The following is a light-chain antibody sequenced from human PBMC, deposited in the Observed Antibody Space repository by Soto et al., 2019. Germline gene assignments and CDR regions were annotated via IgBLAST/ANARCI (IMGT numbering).Light chain of an antibody. Sequence: QSVLTQPASVSGSPGQSISISCTGTTIDVGRYNYVSWYQQHPGKAPKLMIYDVSYRPSWVSNRFSGSKSGITASLTISGLQAEDEADYYCNSFTTSSTYVFGTGTKVTVL. V-gene: IGLV2-14*03. CDR2: DVS. CDR1: TIDVGRYNY. CDR3: NSFTTSSTYV. J-gene: IGLJ1*01.